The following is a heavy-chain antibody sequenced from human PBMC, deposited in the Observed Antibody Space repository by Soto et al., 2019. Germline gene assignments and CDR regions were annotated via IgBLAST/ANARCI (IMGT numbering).Heavy chain of an antibody. CDR1: GFSFVSYG. D-gene: IGHD6-13*01. Sequence: GGSLRLSCAAIGFSFVSYGMKWVSQAAGKVLEWVAVIWYDGSNKYYADSVKGRFTISRDNSKNTLYLQMNSLRAEDTAVYYCARGGYSSSWYWSDYYYYGMDVWGQGT. CDR2: IWYDGSNK. J-gene: IGHJ6*02. V-gene: IGHV3-33*01. CDR3: ARGGYSSSWYWSDYYYYGMDV.